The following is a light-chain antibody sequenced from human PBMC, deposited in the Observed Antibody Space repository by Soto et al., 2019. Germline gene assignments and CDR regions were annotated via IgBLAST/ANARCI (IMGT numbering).Light chain of an antibody. CDR2: EVS. CDR3: SSFTSANTWL. CDR1: SSDVGSYNY. J-gene: IGLJ3*02. V-gene: IGLV2-14*01. Sequence: QSALTQPASVSGSPGQSITISCTGTSSDVGSYNYVSWYQQHPGKAPKLMIYEVSNWPSGVSNRFSGSKSGNTASLTISGLQAEDEADYYCSSFTSANTWLFGGGTKLTVL.